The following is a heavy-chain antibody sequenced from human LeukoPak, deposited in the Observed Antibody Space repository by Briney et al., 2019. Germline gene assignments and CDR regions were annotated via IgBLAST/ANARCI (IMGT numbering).Heavy chain of an antibody. CDR3: AKLLGPVEMATIFY. Sequence: PGGSLRLSCAASGFTFSSYAMSWVRQAPGKGLEWVSAISGSGGSTYYADSVKGRFTISRDNSKNTLHLQMNSLRAGDTAVYYCAKLLGPVEMATIFYWGQGTLVTVSS. V-gene: IGHV3-23*01. CDR2: ISGSGGST. J-gene: IGHJ4*02. D-gene: IGHD5-12*01. CDR1: GFTFSSYA.